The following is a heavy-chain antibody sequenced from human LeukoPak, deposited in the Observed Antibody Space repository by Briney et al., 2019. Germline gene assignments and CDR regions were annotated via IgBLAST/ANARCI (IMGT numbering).Heavy chain of an antibody. Sequence: GGSLRLSCAVSGFTVSSNYMSWVRQAPGKGLEWVSVIYSGGSTYYADSVKGRFTISRDDSKNTLYLQVNSLRAEDTAVYYCARGLSGSYHYFDYWGQGTLVTVSS. D-gene: IGHD1-26*01. V-gene: IGHV3-53*01. CDR3: ARGLSGSYHYFDY. J-gene: IGHJ4*02. CDR2: IYSGGST. CDR1: GFTVSSNY.